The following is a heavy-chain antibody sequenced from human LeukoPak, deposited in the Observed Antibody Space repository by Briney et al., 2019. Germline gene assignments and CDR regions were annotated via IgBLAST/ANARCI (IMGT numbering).Heavy chain of an antibody. CDR3: ARDPAAWDY. CDR1: GFTFSSYG. Sequence: PGGSLRLSCAASGFTFSSYGMHWVRQAPGKGLEWVANIKEDGSEKYYVDSVKGRFTISRDNAKNSLYLQMNSLRAEDTAVYYCARDPAAWDYWGQGTLVTVSS. J-gene: IGHJ4*02. CDR2: IKEDGSEK. V-gene: IGHV3-7*01. D-gene: IGHD6-13*01.